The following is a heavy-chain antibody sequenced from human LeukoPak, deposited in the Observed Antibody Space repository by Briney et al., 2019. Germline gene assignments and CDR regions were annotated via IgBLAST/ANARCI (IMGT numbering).Heavy chain of an antibody. V-gene: IGHV1-69*01. CDR1: GGTFSSYA. J-gene: IGHJ3*02. CDR2: IIPIFGTA. D-gene: IGHD6-6*01. CDR3: ARDPPYSSSRLDAFDI. Sequence: GASVKVSCKASGGTFSSYAISWVRQAPGQGLEWMGGIIPIFGTANYAQKSQGRVTITADESTSTAYMELSSLRSEDTAVYYCARDPPYSSSRLDAFDIWGQGTMVTVSS.